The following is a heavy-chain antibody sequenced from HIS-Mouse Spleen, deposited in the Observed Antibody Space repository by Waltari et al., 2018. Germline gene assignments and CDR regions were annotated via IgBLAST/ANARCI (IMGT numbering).Heavy chain of an antibody. CDR1: GGSISSSSYY. CDR3: AREIPYSSSWYDWYFDL. Sequence: QLQLQESGPGLVKPSETLSLTCTVSGGSISSSSYYWGWIRQPPGKGLEWIGSISYSGSPYYNPPLKSRVTISVDTSKNQFSLKLRSVTAADTAVYYCAREIPYSSSWYDWYFDLWGRGTLVTVSS. J-gene: IGHJ2*01. CDR2: ISYSGSP. V-gene: IGHV4-39*07. D-gene: IGHD6-13*01.